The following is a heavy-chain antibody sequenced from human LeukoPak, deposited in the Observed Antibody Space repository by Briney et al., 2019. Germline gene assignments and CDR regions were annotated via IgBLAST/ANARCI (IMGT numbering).Heavy chain of an antibody. CDR2: IWYDGSNK. Sequence: GGSLRLSCAASGFTFSSYGMDWVRQAPGKGLEWVAVIWYDGSNKYYADSVKGRFTISRDNSKNTLHLQMNSLRAEDTAVYYCARDFDSGTFDYWGQGTLVTVSS. J-gene: IGHJ4*02. CDR1: GFTFSSYG. CDR3: ARDFDSGTFDY. V-gene: IGHV3-33*01. D-gene: IGHD3-9*01.